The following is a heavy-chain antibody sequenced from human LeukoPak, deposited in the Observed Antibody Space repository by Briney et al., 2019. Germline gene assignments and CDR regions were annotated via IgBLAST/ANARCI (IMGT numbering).Heavy chain of an antibody. D-gene: IGHD1-26*01. Sequence: APVKVSCKASGYTFTSYDINWVRQASGQGLEWMGWMNPNTGNTGYAQKFQGRVTITRNTSISTVYMELSSLRSEDTAVYYCARGVGATISYYHYYIDVWGKGPRSPS. CDR2: MNPNTGNT. CDR3: ARGVGATISYYHYYIDV. J-gene: IGHJ6*03. CDR1: GYTFTSYD. V-gene: IGHV1-8*03.